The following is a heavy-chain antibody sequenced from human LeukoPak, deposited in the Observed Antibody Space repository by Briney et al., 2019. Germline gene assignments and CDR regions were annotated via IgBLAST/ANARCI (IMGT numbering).Heavy chain of an antibody. Sequence: GGSLRLSCAASGFAFSSYGMHWVRQAPGKGLEWVALIYYDGSNKYYADSVKGRFTISRDNSKNTLYLQMDSLRAEDTAVYYCVREIGYFGYWGQGTLVTVSS. J-gene: IGHJ4*02. CDR1: GFAFSSYG. V-gene: IGHV3-33*01. CDR2: IYYDGSNK. D-gene: IGHD2/OR15-2a*01. CDR3: VREIGYFGY.